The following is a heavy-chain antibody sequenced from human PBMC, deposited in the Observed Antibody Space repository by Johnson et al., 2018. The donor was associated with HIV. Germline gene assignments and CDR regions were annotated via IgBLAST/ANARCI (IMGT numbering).Heavy chain of an antibody. CDR2: IWYDGSNR. D-gene: IGHD2-2*01. Sequence: VQLVESGGGVVQPGRSLRLSCAASGFTFSSYGMHWVRQAPGKGLEWVAVIWYDGSNRNYADSVKGRFTISREIAKNTLYLQMNSLRAEDTALYYCARGGLGYQNIHDPFDIWGQGTMVTVSS. CDR3: ARGGLGYQNIHDPFDI. J-gene: IGHJ3*02. CDR1: GFTFSSYG. V-gene: IGHV3-33*01.